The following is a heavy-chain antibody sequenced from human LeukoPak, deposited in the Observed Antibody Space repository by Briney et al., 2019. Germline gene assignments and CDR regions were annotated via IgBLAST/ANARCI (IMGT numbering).Heavy chain of an antibody. V-gene: IGHV4-34*01. Sequence: PSETLCLTCAVYGGSFSGYYWSWIRQPPGKGLEWIGEINHSGSTNYNPSLKSRVTISVDTSKNQFSLKLSSVTAADTAVYYCARAKRRAHFDYWGQGTLVTVSS. D-gene: IGHD4/OR15-4a*01. CDR1: GGSFSGYY. J-gene: IGHJ4*02. CDR3: ARAKRRAHFDY. CDR2: INHSGST.